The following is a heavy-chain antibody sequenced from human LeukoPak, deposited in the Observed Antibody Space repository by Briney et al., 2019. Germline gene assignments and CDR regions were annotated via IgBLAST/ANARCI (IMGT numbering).Heavy chain of an antibody. V-gene: IGHV3-53*01. D-gene: IGHD1-26*01. Sequence: PGGSLRLSCAASGFTVSSNYMSWVRQAPGKGLEWVSVIYSGGSTYYADSVKGRFTISRDNSKNTLYLQMNSLRAEDTAVYYCASNIVGAPEFDYWGQGTLVTVSS. CDR2: IYSGGST. J-gene: IGHJ4*02. CDR1: GFTVSSNY. CDR3: ASNIVGAPEFDY.